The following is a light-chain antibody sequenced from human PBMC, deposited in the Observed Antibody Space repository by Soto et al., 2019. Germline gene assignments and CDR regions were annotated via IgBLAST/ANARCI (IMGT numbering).Light chain of an antibody. CDR3: QQYGSSQIT. V-gene: IGKV1-9*01. Sequence: IQWTQSPSSLSASVGDRVTTTCRASPAIASFLAWYQQKPGTAPKLLIYDAATLQSGVPSRFSGSGSGTDFNLTISRLEPEDFAVYYCQQYGSSQITFGQGTRLEIK. J-gene: IGKJ5*01. CDR2: DAA. CDR1: PAIASF.